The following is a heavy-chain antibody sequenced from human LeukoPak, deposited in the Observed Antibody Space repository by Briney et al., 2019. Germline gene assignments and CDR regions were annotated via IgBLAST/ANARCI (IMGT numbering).Heavy chain of an antibody. V-gene: IGHV1-8*01. Sequence: ASERVFCKASGYTFTSYDIKWVRQAAGEGREGRGWMNTNSGNKVYAQKSQGRVTMPSNTSISTAYMELSSLISEDTAVYYCARDYGDFRNLFYPWGQGTLVTVSS. CDR3: ARDYGDFRNLFYP. CDR2: MNTNSGNK. D-gene: IGHD4-17*01. J-gene: IGHJ5*02. CDR1: GYTFTSYD.